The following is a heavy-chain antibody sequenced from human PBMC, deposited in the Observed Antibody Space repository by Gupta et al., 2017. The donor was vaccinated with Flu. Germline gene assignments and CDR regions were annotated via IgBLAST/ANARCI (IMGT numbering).Heavy chain of an antibody. V-gene: IGHV3-21*01. D-gene: IGHD5-12*01. Sequence: EVQLVESGGGLVKPGGSLRLSCAASGFTFSSYSMNWVRQAPGKGLEWVSSISSSSSYIYYADSVKGRFTISRDNAKNSLYLQMNSLRAEDTAVYYCARCLRLSGCEGMDVWGQGTTVTVSS. CDR2: ISSSSSYI. J-gene: IGHJ6*02. CDR1: GFTFSSYS. CDR3: ARCLRLSGCEGMDV.